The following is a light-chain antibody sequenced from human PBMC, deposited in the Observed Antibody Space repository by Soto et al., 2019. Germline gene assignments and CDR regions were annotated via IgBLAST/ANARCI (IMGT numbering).Light chain of an antibody. CDR2: EVS. CDR1: SSDVGSYNR. V-gene: IGLV2-18*02. CDR3: TSYTSSSTYV. Sequence: QSALTQPPSVSGSPGQSVAISCTGTSSDVGSYNRVSWYQQPPCTAPKLMIYEVSNRPSGVPDRFSGSKSGNTASLTISGLQADDESDYYCTSYTSSSTYVFGTGTKLTVL. J-gene: IGLJ1*01.